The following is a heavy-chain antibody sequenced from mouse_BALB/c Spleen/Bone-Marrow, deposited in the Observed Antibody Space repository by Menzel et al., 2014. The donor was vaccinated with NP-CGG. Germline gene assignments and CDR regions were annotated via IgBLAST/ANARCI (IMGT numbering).Heavy chain of an antibody. CDR1: GYVFSTYW. V-gene: IGHV1-80*01. CDR2: IYPGDDDT. Sequence: VQVVESGAELVRPGSSVKISCKASGYVFSTYWMNWVKQRPGQGLEWIGQIYPGDDDTDYNGKFKGKATLTADRSSSTGYMELKSLTSEDSAVYFCARGGISIDYWGQGTTLTVSS. CDR3: ARGGISIDY. J-gene: IGHJ2*01.